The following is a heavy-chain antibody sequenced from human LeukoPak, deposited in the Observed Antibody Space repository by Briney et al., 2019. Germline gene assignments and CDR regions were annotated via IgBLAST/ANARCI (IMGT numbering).Heavy chain of an antibody. Sequence: GGSLRLSCAASGFIFNTYVMHWVRQAPGKGLEWLAFIRYDGSNKNYADSVKGQFTISRDNSKNTLYLQMNSLRAEDTAVYYCAKDHGYYDFWSGLRPDAFDIWGQGTMVTVSS. CDR3: AKDHGYYDFWSGLRPDAFDI. D-gene: IGHD3-3*01. CDR2: IRYDGSNK. CDR1: GFIFNTYV. J-gene: IGHJ3*02. V-gene: IGHV3-30*02.